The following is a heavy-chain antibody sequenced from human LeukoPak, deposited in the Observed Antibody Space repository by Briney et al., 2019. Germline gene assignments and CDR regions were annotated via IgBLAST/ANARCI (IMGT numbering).Heavy chain of an antibody. J-gene: IGHJ4*02. CDR2: VRYDGSNE. CDR3: AKESDSGYHSEGPKY. V-gene: IGHV3-30*02. CDR1: GFVFIDYG. Sequence: TGGSLRLSCAASGFVFIDYGMHWVRQAPGKGLEWVAFVRYDGSNEYYADSVKGRFTISRDNSKNTLYLQMNSPRAEDTAVYSCAKESDSGYHSEGPKYWGRGTLVTVSS. D-gene: IGHD5-12*01.